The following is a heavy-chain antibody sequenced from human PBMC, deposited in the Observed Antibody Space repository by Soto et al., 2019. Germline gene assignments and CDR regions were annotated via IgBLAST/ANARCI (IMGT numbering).Heavy chain of an antibody. J-gene: IGHJ4*02. D-gene: IGHD1-26*01. V-gene: IGHV1-69*06. CDR2: IIPIFGTA. Sequence: QVQLVRSGAEVKKPGSSVKVSCKPSGGTFSTYSIVWVRQAPGEGLEWMGGIIPIFGTANYAQKFQDRVTITADKSTNTAFMELSSLKSEDTAMYYCASSSGNNYGVGTNYYFDYWGQGTLVTVSS. CDR1: GGTFSTYS. CDR3: ASSSGNNYGVGTNYYFDY.